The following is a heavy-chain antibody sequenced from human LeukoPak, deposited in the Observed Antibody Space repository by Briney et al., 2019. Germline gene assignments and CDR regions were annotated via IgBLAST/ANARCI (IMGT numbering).Heavy chain of an antibody. CDR3: ARDGGYSLYNWFDP. Sequence: SETLSLTCTVSGGSISSYYWSWIRQPAGKGLEWIGRIYTSGSTNYNPSLKSRVTMSVDTSKNQSSLKPSSVTAADTAVYYCARDGGYSLYNWFDPWGQGTLVTVSS. D-gene: IGHD5-18*01. CDR1: GGSISSYY. J-gene: IGHJ5*02. CDR2: IYTSGST. V-gene: IGHV4-4*07.